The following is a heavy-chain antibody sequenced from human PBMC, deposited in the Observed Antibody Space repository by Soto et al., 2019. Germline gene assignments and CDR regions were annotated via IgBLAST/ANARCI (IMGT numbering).Heavy chain of an antibody. D-gene: IGHD1-1*01. CDR2: ISYDGSNK. J-gene: IGHJ4*02. Sequence: QVQLVESGGGVVQPGRSLRLSCAASGFTFSSYGMHWVRQAPGKGLEWVAVISYDGSNKYYADSVKGRFTTARDNSKNTLYLKMNSRRAEDTAVYYWAKDPELERPGYYFDYWGQGTWSPSPQ. V-gene: IGHV3-30*18. CDR3: AKDPELERPGYYFDY. CDR1: GFTFSSYG.